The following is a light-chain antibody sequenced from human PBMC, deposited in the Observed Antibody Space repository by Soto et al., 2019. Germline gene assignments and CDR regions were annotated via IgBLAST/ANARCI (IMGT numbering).Light chain of an antibody. CDR2: SNN. Sequence: QPVLNQPPSASGNPGQRVTISCSGRSSNIGSNTVNWYQQLPGTAPKLLIYSNNQRPSGVPDRFSGSKSGTSASLAISGLQSEDEADYYCAAWDDSLNGPVFGTGTKVTVL. V-gene: IGLV1-44*01. CDR1: SSNIGSNT. J-gene: IGLJ1*01. CDR3: AAWDDSLNGPV.